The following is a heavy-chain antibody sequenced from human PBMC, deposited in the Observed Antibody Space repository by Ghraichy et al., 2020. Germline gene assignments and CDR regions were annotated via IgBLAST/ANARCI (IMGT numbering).Heavy chain of an antibody. D-gene: IGHD6-19*01. Sequence: GGSLRLSCAASGFTVSSNYMSWVRQAPGKGLEWVSVIYSGGSTYYADSVKGRFTISRHNSKNTLYLQMNSLRAEDTAVYYCAKTELVSQFLLSWYFDLWGRGTLVTVSS. V-gene: IGHV3-53*04. CDR2: IYSGGST. CDR3: AKTELVSQFLLSWYFDL. CDR1: GFTVSSNY. J-gene: IGHJ2*01.